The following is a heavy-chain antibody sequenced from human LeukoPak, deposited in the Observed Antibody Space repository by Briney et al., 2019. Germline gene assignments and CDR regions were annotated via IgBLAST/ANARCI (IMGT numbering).Heavy chain of an antibody. CDR1: GFTFSNYA. CDR3: AKDQGSGHGAYTWGTFDF. D-gene: IGHD4/OR15-4a*01. CDR2: IDGRGDST. Sequence: GGSLRLSCTTSGFTFSNYAMSWVRQAPGKGLEWVSGIDGRGDSTVYADAVKGRFTISRDNFKSTLYLQMNSLRVEDTAGYYCAKDQGSGHGAYTWGTFDFWGLETLVTVSS. V-gene: IGHV3-23*01. J-gene: IGHJ4*01.